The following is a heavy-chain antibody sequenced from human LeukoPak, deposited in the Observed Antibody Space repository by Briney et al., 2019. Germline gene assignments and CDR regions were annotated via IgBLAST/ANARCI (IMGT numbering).Heavy chain of an antibody. CDR3: ARGVPAASQAFDY. J-gene: IGHJ4*02. Sequence: SVKVSCKASGGTFSSYAISWVRQAPGQGLEWMGGIIPIFGTANYAQKFQGRVTITADKSTSTAYMELSSLRSEDTAVYYCARGVPAASQAFDYWGQGTLVTVSS. CDR1: GGTFSSYA. D-gene: IGHD2-2*01. V-gene: IGHV1-69*06. CDR2: IIPIFGTA.